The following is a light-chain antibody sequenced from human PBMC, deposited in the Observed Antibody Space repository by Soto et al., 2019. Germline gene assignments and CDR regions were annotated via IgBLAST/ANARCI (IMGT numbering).Light chain of an antibody. CDR1: QSLGSF. J-gene: IGKJ1*01. CDR3: QQRNAWPPT. CDR2: DTS. V-gene: IGKV3-11*01. Sequence: EIVLTQSPATLSLSPGARATLSCRASQSLGSFLVWYQHKPGQAPRLLIFDTSNRVAGIPARFSGGRSGADFTLTISSLEPEDSAIYYCQQRNAWPPTFGQGTKVDIK.